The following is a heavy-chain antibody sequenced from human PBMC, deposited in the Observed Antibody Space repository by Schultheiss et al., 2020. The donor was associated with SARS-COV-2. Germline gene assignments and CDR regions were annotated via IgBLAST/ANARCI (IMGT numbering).Heavy chain of an antibody. V-gene: IGHV4-34*01. CDR3: ARGITMIEGPYGMDG. D-gene: IGHD3-22*01. Sequence: SETLSLTCAVYGGSFSGYYWSWIRQRPGKGLEWIGEINHSGSTNYNPSLKSRVTISVDTSKNQFSLKLSSVTAADTAVYYCARGITMIEGPYGMDGWGHGTTVTVSS. J-gene: IGHJ6*02. CDR2: INHSGST. CDR1: GGSFSGYY.